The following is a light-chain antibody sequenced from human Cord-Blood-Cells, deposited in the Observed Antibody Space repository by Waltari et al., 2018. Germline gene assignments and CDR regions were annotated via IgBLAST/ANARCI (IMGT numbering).Light chain of an antibody. CDR1: QSGLYSCNDKNY. CDR3: QQYYSTPFT. Sequence: DIVMTQSPDPLAVSLGERAHLHLQSRQSGLYSCNDKNYLAWYQQKPGQPPRLLIYRASTRDSGVPDRFSGSGSGTDFTLTISSLQAEDVAVYYCQQYYSTPFTFGPGTKVDIK. J-gene: IGKJ3*01. CDR2: RAS. V-gene: IGKV4-1*01.